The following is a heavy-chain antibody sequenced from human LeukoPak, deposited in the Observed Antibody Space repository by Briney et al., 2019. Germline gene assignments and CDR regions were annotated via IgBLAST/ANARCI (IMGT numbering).Heavy chain of an antibody. J-gene: IGHJ6*04. CDR2: ISGSGGST. CDR1: GFTFSTYG. Sequence: PGGSLRLSCAASGFTFSTYGMTWVRQAPGKGLEWVSAISGSGGSTYYADSVKSRFTISRDNAKNSLYLQMNSLRAEDTAVYYCAELGITMIGGVWGKGTTVTISS. D-gene: IGHD3-10*02. CDR3: AELGITMIGGV. V-gene: IGHV3-23*01.